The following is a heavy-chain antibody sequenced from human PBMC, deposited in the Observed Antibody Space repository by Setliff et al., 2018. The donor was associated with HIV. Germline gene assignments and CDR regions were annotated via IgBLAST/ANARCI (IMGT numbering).Heavy chain of an antibody. CDR1: GYTFTSHY. J-gene: IGHJ4*02. D-gene: IGHD3-22*01. CDR3: ATNYYYDSSAYFVDLYYFDY. CDR2: INPNGGST. V-gene: IGHV1-46*01. Sequence: ASVKVSCKASGYTFTSHYIHWVRQAPGQGLEWMGIINPNGGSTTYAQKFQGRVTITTDESTNTVYMELSGLRSEDTAVYYCATNYYYDSSAYFVDLYYFDYWGQGTLVTVSS.